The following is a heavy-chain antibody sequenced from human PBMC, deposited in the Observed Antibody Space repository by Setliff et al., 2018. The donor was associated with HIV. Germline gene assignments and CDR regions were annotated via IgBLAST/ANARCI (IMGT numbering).Heavy chain of an antibody. Sequence: ASVKVSCKASGYTFTTYGISWVRQAPGQGPEWMGWINTETGNPMYAQGFRGRLVFSLDSSVNTAYLQINSLKAEDTAMYYCARVGSYWSTFDYWGQGALVTVSS. D-gene: IGHD2-8*02. J-gene: IGHJ4*02. CDR2: INTETGNP. CDR3: ARVGSYWSTFDY. V-gene: IGHV7-4-1*02. CDR1: GYTFTTYG.